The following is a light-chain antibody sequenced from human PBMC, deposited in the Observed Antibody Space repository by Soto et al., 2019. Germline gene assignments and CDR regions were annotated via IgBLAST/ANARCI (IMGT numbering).Light chain of an antibody. V-gene: IGKV3-15*01. CDR1: QSVASN. CDR3: KQYHNWPPQYT. Sequence: EIVMTQSPASLSVSPGDGATLSCRASQSVASNVAWYQQKPGQGPRLLIHGASTRAVGVPARCSGSGSGTGFTLTISSLQSEDFALYYCKQYHNWPPQYTFGQGTKLKIK. J-gene: IGKJ2*01. CDR2: GAS.